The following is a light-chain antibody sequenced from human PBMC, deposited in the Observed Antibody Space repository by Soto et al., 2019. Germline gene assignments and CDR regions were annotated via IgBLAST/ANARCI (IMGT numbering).Light chain of an antibody. CDR2: IVY. CDR3: SAYTVSRTYV. Sequence: QSVLTQPASVSGSPGQSITISCTGTSSDVGAYNFVSWHQQHPGKAPKLMIYIVYDRPSVISYRFSVSKSGNTASLTISGLQGEDEADYYCSAYTVSRTYVVGTGTKVTAL. J-gene: IGLJ1*01. V-gene: IGLV2-14*03. CDR1: SSDVGAYNF.